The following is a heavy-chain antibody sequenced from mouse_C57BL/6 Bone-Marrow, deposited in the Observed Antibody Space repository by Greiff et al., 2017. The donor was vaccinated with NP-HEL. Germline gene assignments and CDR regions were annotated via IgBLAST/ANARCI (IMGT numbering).Heavy chain of an antibody. Sequence: EVQLQQSGTVLARPGASVKMSCKTSGYTFTSYWMHWVKQRPGQGLEWIGAIYPGNSDTSYNQKFKGKAKLTAVTSASTAYMELSSLTNEDSAVYYCTKNYYGSSYVWFAYWGQGTLVTVSA. CDR3: TKNYYGSSYVWFAY. J-gene: IGHJ3*01. CDR2: IYPGNSDT. D-gene: IGHD1-1*01. CDR1: GYTFTSYW. V-gene: IGHV1-5*01.